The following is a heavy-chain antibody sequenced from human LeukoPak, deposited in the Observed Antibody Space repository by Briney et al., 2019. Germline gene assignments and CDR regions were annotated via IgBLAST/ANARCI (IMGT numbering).Heavy chain of an antibody. V-gene: IGHV4-59*08. Sequence: PSETLSPTCAVSGGSISSYYWSWIRQPPGKGLEWIGHISYTGTTNYNPSLKSRVTISVDTSKNQCSLKLTSVTAADTAVYYCARRSSSSSFWYFDLWGRGALVTVSS. CDR3: ARRSSSSSFWYFDL. J-gene: IGHJ2*01. CDR1: GGSISSYY. CDR2: ISYTGTT. D-gene: IGHD6-6*01.